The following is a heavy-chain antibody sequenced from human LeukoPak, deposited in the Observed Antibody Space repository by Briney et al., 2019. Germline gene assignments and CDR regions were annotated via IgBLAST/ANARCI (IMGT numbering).Heavy chain of an antibody. J-gene: IGHJ1*01. CDR1: GFTFSNAW. Sequence: GGSLRLSCAASGFTFSNAWMSWVRQAPGKGQEWVGRIKSKTDGGTTDYAAPVKGRFTISRDDSKNTLYLQMNSLKTEDTAVYYCTTIARRALYFQHWGQGTLVTVSS. CDR3: TTIARRALYFQH. D-gene: IGHD1-14*01. CDR2: IKSKTDGGTT. V-gene: IGHV3-15*01.